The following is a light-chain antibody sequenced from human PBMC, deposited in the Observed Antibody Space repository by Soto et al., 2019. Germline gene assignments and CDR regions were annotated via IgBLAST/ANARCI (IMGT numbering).Light chain of an antibody. Sequence: QSALTQPRSVSGCPGQSVTISCTGTSSDVGGYNYVSWYRQHPGKAPKLMIYDVSKRPSGVPDRFSGSKSGNTASLTISVLQAEDEADYYCCSYAGGYPGVFVTGTKLTLL. V-gene: IGLV2-11*01. CDR3: CSYAGGYPGV. CDR2: DVS. CDR1: SSDVGGYNY. J-gene: IGLJ1*01.